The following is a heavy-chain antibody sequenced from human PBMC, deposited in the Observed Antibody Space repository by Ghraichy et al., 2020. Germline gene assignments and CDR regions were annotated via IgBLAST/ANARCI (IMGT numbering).Heavy chain of an antibody. D-gene: IGHD3-10*01. V-gene: IGHV3-30*04. CDR3: ARVPNYYGSGSYIDY. CDR1: GFTFSNYA. CDR2: VSFDESNK. J-gene: IGHJ4*02. Sequence: GGSLRLSCAASGFTFSNYAMHWVRQAPGKGLEWVAVVSFDESNKYYADSVKGRFTISRDNSKNTLYLQMNSLRAADTAVYYCARVPNYYGSGSYIDYWGQGTLVTVSS.